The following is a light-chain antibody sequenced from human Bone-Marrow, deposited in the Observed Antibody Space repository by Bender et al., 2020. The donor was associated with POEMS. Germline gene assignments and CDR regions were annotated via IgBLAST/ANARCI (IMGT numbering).Light chain of an antibody. CDR1: NIGSKN. CDR3: CSYSGSYSWV. J-gene: IGLJ3*02. CDR2: DDR. V-gene: IGLV3-21*02. Sequence: SYVLTQPPSVSEAPGQTARITCGGNNIGSKNVHWYQHKPGQAPVVVVHDDRDRPSGIPERFSGSNSGNTASLTISGLQAEDEAAYYCCSYSGSYSWVFGGGTKLTVL.